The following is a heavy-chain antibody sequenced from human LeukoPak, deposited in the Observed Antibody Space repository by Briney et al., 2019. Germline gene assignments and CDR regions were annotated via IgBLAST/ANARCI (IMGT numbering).Heavy chain of an antibody. CDR3: ARDNTGSYEY. CDR2: IRADGATT. V-gene: IGHV3-43*02. J-gene: IGHJ4*02. CDR1: GFTFGDYD. Sequence: GRSLRLSCAASGFTFGDYDMHWVPQAPGKGLEWVSLIRADGATTRYTDSVKGRFTISRDNSKDSLYLQMNSLRTEDTALYYCARDNTGSYEYWGQGTLVTVSP. D-gene: IGHD1-26*01.